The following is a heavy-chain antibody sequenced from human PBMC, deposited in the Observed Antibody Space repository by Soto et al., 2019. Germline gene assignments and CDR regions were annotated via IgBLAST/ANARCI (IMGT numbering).Heavy chain of an antibody. CDR3: ASSGYSGYDLHYYGMDV. Sequence: PSETLSLTCTVSGGSISSGDYYWSWSRQPPGKGLEWIGYIYYSGSTYYNPSLKSRVTISVDTSKNQFSLKLSSVTAADTAVYYCASSGYSGYDLHYYGMDVWGQGTTVTVS. J-gene: IGHJ6*02. D-gene: IGHD5-12*01. CDR2: IYYSGST. CDR1: GGSISSGDYY. V-gene: IGHV4-30-4*01.